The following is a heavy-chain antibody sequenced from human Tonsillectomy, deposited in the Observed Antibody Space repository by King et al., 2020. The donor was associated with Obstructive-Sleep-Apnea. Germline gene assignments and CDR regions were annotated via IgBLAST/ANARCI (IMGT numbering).Heavy chain of an antibody. J-gene: IGHJ4*02. V-gene: IGHV1-46*03. Sequence: QLVQSGAEVKKPGASVKVSCKASGYTFTSYYMHWVRQAPGQGLEWMGIINPSGGSTSYAQKFQGRVTMTRDTSTSTVYMELSSLRSEDTAVYYCAREKDVTMVRGVIPPSFDYWGQGTLVTVSS. CDR3: AREKDVTMVRGVIPPSFDY. D-gene: IGHD3-10*01. CDR2: INPSGGST. CDR1: GYTFTSYY.